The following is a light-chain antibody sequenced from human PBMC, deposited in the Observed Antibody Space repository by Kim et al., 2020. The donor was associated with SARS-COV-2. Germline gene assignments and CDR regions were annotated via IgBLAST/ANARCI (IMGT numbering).Light chain of an antibody. J-gene: IGLJ3*02. V-gene: IGLV1-47*01. Sequence: ELTQPPSASETPGQRVTISCSGTSSNIGTNYVYWYQQLPGTAPKLLIYRNHQRPSGVPDRFSGSKSGTSASLAISGLRSEDEAHYYCVAWDDSLSGRVFGGGTQLTVL. CDR1: SSNIGTNY. CDR2: RNH. CDR3: VAWDDSLSGRV.